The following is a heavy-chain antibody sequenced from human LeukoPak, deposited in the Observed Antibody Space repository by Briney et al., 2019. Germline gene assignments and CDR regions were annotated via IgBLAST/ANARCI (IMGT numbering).Heavy chain of an antibody. CDR1: GYTFTSYG. V-gene: IGHV1-18*01. Sequence: GASVTVSCTASGYTFTSYGISWVRQAPGQGLEWLGWISGYNGNTNYAQKLQGRVTMTTDTSTNTAYMELRSLRSDDTAVYYCARGFSGSYYTEYFDYWGQGTLVTVSS. J-gene: IGHJ4*02. D-gene: IGHD1-26*01. CDR2: ISGYNGNT. CDR3: ARGFSGSYYTEYFDY.